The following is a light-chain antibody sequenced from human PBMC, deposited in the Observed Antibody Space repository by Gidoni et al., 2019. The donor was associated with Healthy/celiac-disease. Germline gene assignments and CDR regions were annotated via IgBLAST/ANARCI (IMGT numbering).Light chain of an antibody. CDR1: QSVLYSSDNRNY. J-gene: IGKJ1*01. CDR2: WAS. CDR3: QQYYSTPPT. V-gene: IGKV4-1*01. Sequence: DIVMTQPQDSLAVSLGERATINCKSSQSVLYSSDNRNYLAWYQQKPGQPPKLLIYWASTRESGVPDRFSGSGSGTDFTLTISSLQAEDVAVYYCQQYYSTPPTFGQGTKVESK.